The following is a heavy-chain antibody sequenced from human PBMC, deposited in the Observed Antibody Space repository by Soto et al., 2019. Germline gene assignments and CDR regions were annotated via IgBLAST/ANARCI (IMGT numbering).Heavy chain of an antibody. CDR2: ISSSSSYI. J-gene: IGHJ6*03. D-gene: IGHD6-13*01. CDR3: ARQMRDSSSWYTGVDYYYYMDV. CDR1: GFTFSSYS. Sequence: GGSLRLSCAASGFTFSSYSMNWVRQAPGKGLEWVSSISSSSSYIYYADSVKGRFTISRDNAKNSLYLQMNSLGAEDTAVYYCARQMRDSSSWYTGVDYYYYMDVWGKGTTVTVSS. V-gene: IGHV3-21*01.